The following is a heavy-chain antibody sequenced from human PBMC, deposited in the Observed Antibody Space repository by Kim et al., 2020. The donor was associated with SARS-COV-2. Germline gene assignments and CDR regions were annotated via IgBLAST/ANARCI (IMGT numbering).Heavy chain of an antibody. CDR1: GFTVSSNY. J-gene: IGHJ1*01. CDR2: IYSGGST. V-gene: IGHV3-53*01. CDR3: ARVRAGSMDFQH. D-gene: IGHD3-10*01. Sequence: GGSLRLSCAASGFTVSSNYMSWVRQAPGKGLEWVSVIYSGGSTYYADSVKGRFTISRDNSKNTLYLQMNSLRAEDTAVYYCARVRAGSMDFQHWGQGTLVTVSS.